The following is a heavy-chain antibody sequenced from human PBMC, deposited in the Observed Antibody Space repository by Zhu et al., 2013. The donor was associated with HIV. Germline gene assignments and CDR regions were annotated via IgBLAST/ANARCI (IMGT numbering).Heavy chain of an antibody. CDR1: GYTFTSYG. D-gene: IGHD2-15*01. J-gene: IGHJ6*02. Sequence: GASVKVSCKASGYTFTSYGISWVRQAPGQGLEWMGWINSNSGATKYAQRFQGRITLTRDTSISTAYMDLSSLTSDDTAVYYCASSDGYCSGGSCHPVYYYGMDVWGQGTTVTVSS. CDR3: ASSDGYCSGGSCHPVYYYGMDV. CDR2: INSNSGAT. V-gene: IGHV1-2*02.